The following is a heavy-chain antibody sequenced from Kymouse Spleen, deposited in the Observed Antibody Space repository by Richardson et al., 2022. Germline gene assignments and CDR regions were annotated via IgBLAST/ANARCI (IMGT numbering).Heavy chain of an antibody. V-gene: IGHV3-30*18. Sequence: QVQLVESGGGVVQPGRSLRLSCAASGFTFSSYGMHWVRQAPGKGLEWVAVISYDGSNKYYADSVKGRFTISRDNSKNTLYLQMNSLRAEDTAVYYCAKDGTAMVTDSSGSFDYWGQGTLVTVSS. CDR1: GFTFSSYG. D-gene: IGHD5-18,IGHD5-18*01. CDR2: ISYDGSNK. J-gene: IGHJ4*02. CDR3: AKDGTAMVTDSSGSFDY.